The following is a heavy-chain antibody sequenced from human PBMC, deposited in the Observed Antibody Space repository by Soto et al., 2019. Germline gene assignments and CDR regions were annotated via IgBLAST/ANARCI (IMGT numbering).Heavy chain of an antibody. CDR1: GFTFSSYG. D-gene: IGHD2-15*01. V-gene: IGHV3-30*18. CDR3: AKGVVVATTCFQH. Sequence: QVQLVESGGGVVQPGRSLRLSCAASGFTFSSYGMHWVRQAPGKGLEWVAVISYDGSDKYYADSVKGRFTISRDNSNNTLDLQMDSLRAEGTAVYYCAKGVVVATTCFQHWGQGTLVTVSS. J-gene: IGHJ1*01. CDR2: ISYDGSDK.